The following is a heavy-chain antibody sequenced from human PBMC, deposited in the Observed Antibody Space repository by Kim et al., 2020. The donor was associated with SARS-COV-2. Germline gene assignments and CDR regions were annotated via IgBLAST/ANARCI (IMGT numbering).Heavy chain of an antibody. D-gene: IGHD3-10*01. CDR3: ARGYFSYAFDI. CDR2: T. V-gene: IGHV4-4*07. J-gene: IGHJ3*02. Sequence: TDNTPSLKRRVTMSVDTSQNQFSLKLSSVTAADTAVYFCARGYFSYAFDIWGQGTMVTVSS.